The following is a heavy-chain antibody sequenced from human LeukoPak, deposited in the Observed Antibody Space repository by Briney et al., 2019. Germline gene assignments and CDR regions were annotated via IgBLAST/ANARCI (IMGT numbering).Heavy chain of an antibody. V-gene: IGHV3-13*01. J-gene: IGHJ5*02. CDR2: IGTAGDT. CDR3: ARGGYCSGGSCYLRSSWFDP. CDR1: GFTFSRYD. D-gene: IGHD2-15*01. Sequence: GGSLRLSCEASGFTFSRYDMHWVRQATGKGLEWVSAIGTAGDTYYPGSVKGRFTISRENAKNSLYLQMNSLRAGDTAVYYCARGGYCSGGSCYLRSSWFDPWGQGTLVTVSS.